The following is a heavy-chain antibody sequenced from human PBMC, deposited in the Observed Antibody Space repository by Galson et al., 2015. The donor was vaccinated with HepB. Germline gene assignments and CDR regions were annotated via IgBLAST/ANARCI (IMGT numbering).Heavy chain of an antibody. J-gene: IGHJ5*01. V-gene: IGHV4-39*01. CDR1: GGSTSSTNYY. CDR3: ASIYDYVWGSFRSGGDS. CDR2: AYYSGNT. Sequence: SETLSLTCTVSGGSTSSTNYYWGWIRQPPGKGLEWIGSAYYSGNTYYNPSLKSRVTISVDTSKNQFSLRLSSVTAADTAVYYCASIYDYVWGSFRSGGDSWGQGTLVIVSS. D-gene: IGHD3-16*02.